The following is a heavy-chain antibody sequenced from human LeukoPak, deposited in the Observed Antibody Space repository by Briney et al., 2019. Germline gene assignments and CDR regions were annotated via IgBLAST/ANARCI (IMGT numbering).Heavy chain of an antibody. CDR1: GGSISSYY. CDR2: IYYSGRT. CDR3: ARASIAAAGPIFDY. V-gene: IGHV4-59*08. Sequence: SETLSLTCTVSGGSISSYYWSWIRQPPGKGLEWIGYIYYSGRTNYNPSLKSRVTISVDTSKNQFSLKLSSVTAADTAVYYCARASIAAAGPIFDYWGQGTLVTVSS. J-gene: IGHJ4*02. D-gene: IGHD6-13*01.